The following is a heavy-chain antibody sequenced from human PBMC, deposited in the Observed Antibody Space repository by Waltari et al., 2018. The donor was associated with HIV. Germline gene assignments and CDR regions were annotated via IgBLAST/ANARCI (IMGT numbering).Heavy chain of an antibody. CDR3: ARTYSGSYPRGYAFNI. CDR2: IYYNGNT. D-gene: IGHD1-26*01. J-gene: IGHJ3*02. Sequence: YWSWIRQPPGKGLELIGYIYYNGNTNYNPSLKSRVTISMGTSRNHFSLQLSSVTAADTAVYYCARTYSGSYPRGYAFNIWGQGTMVTVSS. CDR1: Y. V-gene: IGHV4-59*01.